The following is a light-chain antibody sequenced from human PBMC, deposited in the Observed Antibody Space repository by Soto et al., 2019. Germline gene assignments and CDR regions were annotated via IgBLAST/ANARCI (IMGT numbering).Light chain of an antibody. V-gene: IGLV1-40*01. J-gene: IGLJ2*01. CDR2: GNN. CDR1: SSNIGAGYD. Sequence: QPVLTQPPSVSGAPGQRVTISCSGTSSNIGAGYDVHWYHQLPGTAPKLLIFGNNNRPSGVPARFSASRSGTSASLAITGLQAEDEADYYCQSYDSSLSGVVFGGGTKLTVL. CDR3: QSYDSSLSGVV.